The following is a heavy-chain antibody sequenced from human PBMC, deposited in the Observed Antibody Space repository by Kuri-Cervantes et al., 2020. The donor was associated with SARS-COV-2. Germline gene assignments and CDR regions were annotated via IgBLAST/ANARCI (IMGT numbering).Heavy chain of an antibody. CDR3: ARESTPGATMGYYYYYMDV. J-gene: IGHJ6*03. CDR1: GFTVSSNY. D-gene: IGHD1-26*01. CDR2: IYSGGST. Sequence: GESLKISCAASGFTVSSNYMSWVRQAPGKGLEWVSVIYSGGSTYYADSVKGRFTISRDNSKNTLYLQMNSLRAEDTAVYYCARESTPGATMGYYYYYMDVWGKGTTVTVSS. V-gene: IGHV3-53*01.